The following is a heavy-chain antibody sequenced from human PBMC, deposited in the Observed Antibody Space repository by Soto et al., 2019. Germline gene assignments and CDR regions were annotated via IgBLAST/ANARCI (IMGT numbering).Heavy chain of an antibody. D-gene: IGHD3-10*01. V-gene: IGHV3-48*01. CDR1: GFTFSSYS. Sequence: GGSLRLSCAASGFTFSSYSMNWVRQAPGKGLEWVSYISSSSSTIYYADSVKGRFTISRDNAKNSLYLQMNSLRAEDTAVYYCARDREPVLLWFGDHASVFDIWGQGTMVTVSS. CDR3: ARDREPVLLWFGDHASVFDI. J-gene: IGHJ3*02. CDR2: ISSSSSTI.